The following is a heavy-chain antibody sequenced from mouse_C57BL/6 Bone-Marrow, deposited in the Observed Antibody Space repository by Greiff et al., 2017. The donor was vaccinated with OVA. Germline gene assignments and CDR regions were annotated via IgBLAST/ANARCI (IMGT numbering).Heavy chain of an antibody. J-gene: IGHJ2*01. CDR3: ATVVAYYFDY. D-gene: IGHD1-1*01. CDR2: IDPSDSEN. CDR1: GYTFTSYW. V-gene: IGHV1-52*01. Sequence: QVQLQQPGAELVRPGSSVKLSCKASGYTFTSYWMHWVKQRPIQGLEWIGNIDPSDSENHYNQKFKDKATLTVDKSSSTAYMQLSSLTSEDSAVYDCATVVAYYFDYWGQGTTLTVSS.